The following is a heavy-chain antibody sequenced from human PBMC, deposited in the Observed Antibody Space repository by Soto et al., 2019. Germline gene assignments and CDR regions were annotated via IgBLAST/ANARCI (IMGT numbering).Heavy chain of an antibody. CDR2: IYYSGST. D-gene: IGHD6-19*01. V-gene: IGHV4-30-4*01. CDR3: DRLTPGYSSGWFIDY. J-gene: IGHJ4*02. CDR1: GGSISSGDYY. Sequence: QVQLQESGPGLVKPSQTLSLTCTVSGGSISSGDYYWSWIRQPPEKGLEWIGYIYYSGSTYYNPSLKSRVTISVDTSKNQFSLKLSSVTAADTAVYYCDRLTPGYSSGWFIDYWGQGTLVTVSS.